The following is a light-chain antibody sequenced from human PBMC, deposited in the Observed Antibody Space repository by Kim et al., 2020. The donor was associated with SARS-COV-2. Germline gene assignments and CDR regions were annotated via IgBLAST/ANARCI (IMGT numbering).Light chain of an antibody. CDR2: GKN. Sequence: SSELTQDPAVSVALGQTVRITCQGDSLRSYYASWYQQKPGQAPVLVIYGKNNRLSGIPDRFSGSSSGNTASLTITGAQAEDEADYYCNSRDSSGNLVVFGGGTQLTVL. J-gene: IGLJ2*01. CDR3: NSRDSSGNLVV. CDR1: SLRSYY. V-gene: IGLV3-19*01.